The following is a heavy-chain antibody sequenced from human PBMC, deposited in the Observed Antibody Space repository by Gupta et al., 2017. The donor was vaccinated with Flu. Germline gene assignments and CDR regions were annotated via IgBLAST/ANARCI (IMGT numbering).Heavy chain of an antibody. CDR2: ITNRGNTI. D-gene: IGHD7-27*01. CDR3: ARDAANWGTYFYFYRDV. J-gene: IGHJ6*03. V-gene: IGHV3-11*01. CDR1: TFSDYY. Sequence: TFSDYYMSWIRQAPGRGLEWISYITNRGNTIYYADSVKGRFTVSRDIAKNSLYLQMNSLRAEDTAVYYCARDAANWGTYFYFYRDVWGKGTPVTVSS.